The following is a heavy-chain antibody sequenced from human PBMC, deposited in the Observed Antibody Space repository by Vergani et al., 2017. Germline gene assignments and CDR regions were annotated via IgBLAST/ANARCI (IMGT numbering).Heavy chain of an antibody. D-gene: IGHD2-2*03. V-gene: IGHV4-39*01. CDR2: IYYSGST. CDR3: ARISYYRGYCSSTSCYQDTKENYYYYMDV. Sequence: QLQLQESGPGLVKPSETLSLTCTVSGGSISSSSYYWGWIRQPPGKGLEWIGSIYYSGSTYYNPSLKSRVTISVDTSKNQFSLKLSSVTAADTAVYYCARISYYRGYCSSTSCYQDTKENYYYYMDVWGKGTTVTVSS. J-gene: IGHJ6*03. CDR1: GGSISSSSYY.